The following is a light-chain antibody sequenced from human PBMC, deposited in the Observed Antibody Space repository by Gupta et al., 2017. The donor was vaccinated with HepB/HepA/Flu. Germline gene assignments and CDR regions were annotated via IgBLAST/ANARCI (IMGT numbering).Light chain of an antibody. J-gene: IGLJ2*01. Sequence: QSALTQPASVSGSPGQSITISCTGTNSDIGGYNCVSWYQQYPGRAPKLLICDDSNRPSGISNRFSGSKSCNTAPPTLPGLQAEDEAYYYCASCSTSGTLGLFGGGTKLTVL. CDR1: NSDIGGYNC. CDR2: DDS. CDR3: ASCSTSGTLGL. V-gene: IGLV2-14*03.